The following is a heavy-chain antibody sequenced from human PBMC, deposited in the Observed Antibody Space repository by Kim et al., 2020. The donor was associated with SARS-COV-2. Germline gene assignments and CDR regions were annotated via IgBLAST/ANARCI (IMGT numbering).Heavy chain of an antibody. CDR1: GFTFSSYW. J-gene: IGHJ4*02. Sequence: GGSLRLSCAASGFTFSSYWMSWVRQAPGKGLEWVANIKQDGSEKYYVDSVKGRFTISRDNAKNSLYLQMNSLRAEDTAVYYCARDANSGYRGMGFDYWGQGTLVTVSS. CDR3: ARDANSGYRGMGFDY. CDR2: IKQDGSEK. D-gene: IGHD5-12*01. V-gene: IGHV3-7*03.